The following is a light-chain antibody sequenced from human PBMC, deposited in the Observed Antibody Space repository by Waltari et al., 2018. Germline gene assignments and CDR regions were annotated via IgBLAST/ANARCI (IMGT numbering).Light chain of an antibody. V-gene: IGLV3-25*03. CDR1: VLPKHH. CDR2: KDT. Sequence: SYDLTQPPSVSISPGPTATIPCPGNVLPKHHAYCYQQKPGQAPVLVMKKDTERPSGIPERFSGSSSGATVALTISGVQAEDEADYYCQSADSRGSYHWVFGGGTKLTVL. J-gene: IGLJ3*02. CDR3: QSADSRGSYHWV.